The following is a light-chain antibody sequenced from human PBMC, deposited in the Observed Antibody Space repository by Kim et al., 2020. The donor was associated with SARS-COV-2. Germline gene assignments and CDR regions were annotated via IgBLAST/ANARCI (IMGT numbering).Light chain of an antibody. CDR2: GAS. V-gene: IGKV3-15*01. CDR3: QQYSHWPPYT. CDR1: QSVDSN. J-gene: IGKJ2*01. Sequence: EIVMTQSPATLSVSPGERVTLSCRASQSVDSNLAWYQQKPGQAPRLLIYGASTRATDIPARFSGSGSGTEFTLINSSLQSEDFSVYYCQQYSHWPPYTFGQGTKVDIK.